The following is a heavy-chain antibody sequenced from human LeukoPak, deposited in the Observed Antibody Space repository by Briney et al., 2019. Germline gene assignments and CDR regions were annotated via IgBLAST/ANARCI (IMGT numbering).Heavy chain of an antibody. CDR3: AREGTIFGVVPLTD. D-gene: IGHD3-3*01. Sequence: SETLSLTCTVSGGSTSSGSYYWSWIRQPAGKGLEWIGRIYTSGSTNYNPSLKSRVTISVDTSKNQFSLKLSSVTAADTAVYYCAREGTIFGVVPLTDWGQGTLVTVSS. V-gene: IGHV4-61*02. J-gene: IGHJ4*02. CDR1: GGSTSSGSYY. CDR2: IYTSGST.